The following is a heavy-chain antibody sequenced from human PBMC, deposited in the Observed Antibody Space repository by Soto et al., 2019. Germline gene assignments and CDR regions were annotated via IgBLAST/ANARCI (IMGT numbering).Heavy chain of an antibody. J-gene: IGHJ2*01. V-gene: IGHV3-23*01. CDR2: ISGSGGTT. D-gene: IGHD2-15*01. CDR1: GFTFSSYA. Sequence: GGSLRLTCAVSGFTFSSYAMSWVRQAPGKGLEWVSAISGSGGTTYYADSVKGQFTISKDNSKNTLYLQMNSLRAEDTAVYYCAKSVHFYGSGGSCYYWYFDLWGRGTLVTVSS. CDR3: AKSVHFYGSGGSCYYWYFDL.